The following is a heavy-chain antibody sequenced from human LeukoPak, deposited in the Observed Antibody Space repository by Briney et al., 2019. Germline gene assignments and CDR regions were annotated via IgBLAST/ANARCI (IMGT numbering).Heavy chain of an antibody. CDR3: ARDSSGIAAAGAD. Sequence: PSQTLSLTCTVSSGSVSSGSYYWSWVRQPAGKGLEWLGRIYTSGSTNYNPSRKSRVTMSLDTSKNQFSLKLSSVTAADTAVYYCARDSSGIAAAGADWGQGTLVTVSS. V-gene: IGHV4-61*02. CDR2: IYTSGST. J-gene: IGHJ4*02. D-gene: IGHD6-25*01. CDR1: SGSVSSGSYY.